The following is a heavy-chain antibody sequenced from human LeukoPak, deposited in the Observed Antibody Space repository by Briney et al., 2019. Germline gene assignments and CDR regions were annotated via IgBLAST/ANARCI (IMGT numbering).Heavy chain of an antibody. CDR1: GFTFSSYS. CDR2: ISIRSSYI. Sequence: PGGSLRLSCAASGFTFSSYSMNWVRQAPGKGLEWVSSISIRSSYIFYADSVKGRFTISRDNAKNSLYLQMNSLRAEDTAVYYCARDDDRYSSGWFFYWGQGTLVTVSS. CDR3: ARDDDRYSSGWFFY. J-gene: IGHJ4*02. D-gene: IGHD6-19*01. V-gene: IGHV3-21*01.